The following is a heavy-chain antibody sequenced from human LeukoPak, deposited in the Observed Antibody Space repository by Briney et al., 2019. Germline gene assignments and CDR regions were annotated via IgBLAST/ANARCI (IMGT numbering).Heavy chain of an antibody. V-gene: IGHV1-18*01. J-gene: IGHJ4*02. CDR1: GYTFTSFG. CDR3: ARERRGWPPDY. CDR2: ISAYNGNT. Sequence: GASVKVSCKASGYTFTSFGISWVRQAPGQGLEWMGWISAYNGNTDYAQKFQGRVTMTKDTSTSTVYMKLRSLRSDDTAVYYCARERRGWPPDYWGQGTLVTVSS. D-gene: IGHD6-19*01.